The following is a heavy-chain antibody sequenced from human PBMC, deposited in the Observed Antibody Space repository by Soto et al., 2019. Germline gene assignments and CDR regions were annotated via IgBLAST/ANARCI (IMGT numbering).Heavy chain of an antibody. CDR3: ARRSGGGNFFDL. CDR1: GFTFSAYT. D-gene: IGHD2-15*01. J-gene: IGHJ4*02. Sequence: QVQLVESGGGVVQPGRSLRLSCAASGFTFSAYTMHWVRQAPGKGLEWVSVISDDESDKFYADSVKGRFTISIDISKNTLYLHMTSLRSDDMAVYYCARRSGGGNFFDLWGQGTLVTVSS. V-gene: IGHV3-30-3*01. CDR2: ISDDESDK.